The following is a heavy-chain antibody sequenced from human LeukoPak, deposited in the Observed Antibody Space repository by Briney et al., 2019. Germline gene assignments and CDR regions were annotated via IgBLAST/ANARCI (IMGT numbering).Heavy chain of an antibody. V-gene: IGHV3-48*03. CDR1: GFTFSSYE. Sequence: SGGSLRLSCAASGFTFSSYEMNWVRQAPGKGLEWGSYISSSCSTIYYADSVKGRFTTSRDNAKNSLYLQMNSLRAEDTAVYYCARDLGVGYSTPFDYWGQGTLVTVSS. D-gene: IGHD3-3*01. CDR3: ARDLGVGYSTPFDY. CDR2: ISSSCSTI. J-gene: IGHJ4*02.